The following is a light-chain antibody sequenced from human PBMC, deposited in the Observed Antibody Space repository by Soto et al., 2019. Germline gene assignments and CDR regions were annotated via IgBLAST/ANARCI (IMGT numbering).Light chain of an antibody. J-gene: IGLJ2*01. CDR1: SSNIGAGYD. CDR2: GNS. Sequence: QSVLTQPPSVSGAPGQRVTISCTGSSSNIGAGYDVHWYQQLPGTAPKLLIYGNSNRPSGVPDRFSGSKSGTSASLAITGLQAEDEADYYCQSYDSSPWVVFGGGTKVTVL. CDR3: QSYDSSPWVV. V-gene: IGLV1-40*01.